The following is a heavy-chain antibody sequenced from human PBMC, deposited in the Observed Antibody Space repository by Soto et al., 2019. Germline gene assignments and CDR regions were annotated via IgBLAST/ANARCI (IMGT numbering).Heavy chain of an antibody. V-gene: IGHV3-7*01. CDR2: IKQDGSEK. J-gene: IGHJ6*02. CDR3: ARDNYDFWSGYSDGMDV. D-gene: IGHD3-3*01. CDR1: GFTFSSYW. Sequence: GVSLRLSCAASGFTFSSYWMSWVRQAPGKGLEWVANIKQDGSEKYYVDSVKGRFTISRDNAKNSLYLQMNSLRAEDTAVYYCARDNYDFWSGYSDGMDVWGQGTTVTVSS.